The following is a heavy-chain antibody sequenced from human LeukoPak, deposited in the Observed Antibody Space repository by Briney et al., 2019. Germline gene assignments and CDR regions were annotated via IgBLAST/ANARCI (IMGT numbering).Heavy chain of an antibody. CDR1: GDSISSSNW. D-gene: IGHD5-18*01. J-gene: IGHJ4*02. Sequence: SSETLSLTCAVSGDSISSSNWWSWVRQPPGKGLEWIGEIYQSGTTNYNPSLKSRVTILEDKSKNQFSLRLTSVTAADTAVYYCARVSAMAPLYYFDYWGQGTLVTVSS. CDR2: IYQSGTT. V-gene: IGHV4-4*02. CDR3: ARVSAMAPLYYFDY.